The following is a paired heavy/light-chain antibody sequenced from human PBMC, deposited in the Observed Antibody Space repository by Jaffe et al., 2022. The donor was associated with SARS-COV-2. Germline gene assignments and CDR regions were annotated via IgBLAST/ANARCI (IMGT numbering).Light chain of an antibody. J-gene: IGKJ2*01. CDR2: WAS. Sequence: DIVMTQSPDSLAVSLGERATISCKSSQTILYSSNNKNYLAWYQQKPGQPPKLLIYWASTRESGVPDRFSGSGSGTDFTLTISSLQAEDVAVYYCQQYSSAPHTFGQGTKLEIK. CDR3: QQYSSAPHT. CDR1: QTILYSSNNKNY. V-gene: IGKV4-1*01.
Heavy chain of an antibody. CDR1: GFTFSRYC. CDR3: ATADGGTSWYSF. CDR2: INSDGSST. Sequence: EVHLVESGGGLVQPGGSLRLSCAASGFTFSRYCMHWVRQSPGKGLVWVSRINSDGSSTTYADSVRGRFTISRDNAKNTLYLQMNSLRAEDTAVYYCATADGGTSWYSFWGQGTLVTVSS. D-gene: IGHD6-13*01. J-gene: IGHJ4*02. V-gene: IGHV3-74*01.